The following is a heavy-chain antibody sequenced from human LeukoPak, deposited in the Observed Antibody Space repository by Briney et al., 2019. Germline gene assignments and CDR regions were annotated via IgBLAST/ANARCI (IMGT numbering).Heavy chain of an antibody. CDR2: INHSGTT. V-gene: IGHV4-34*01. J-gene: IGHJ5*02. D-gene: IGHD5-18*01. Sequence: SETLSLTCAVYGGSFSGYYWSWIRQPPGKGLEWIGEINHSGTTNYNPSLKSRVTISVDKSNNQFSLRLTSVTAADTAVYYCARVFNFVHTNPTSGFDPWGQGTLVTVSS. CDR1: GGSFSGYY. CDR3: ARVFNFVHTNPTSGFDP.